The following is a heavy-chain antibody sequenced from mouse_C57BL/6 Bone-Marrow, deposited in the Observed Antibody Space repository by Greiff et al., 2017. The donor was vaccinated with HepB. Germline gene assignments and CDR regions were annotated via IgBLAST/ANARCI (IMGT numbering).Heavy chain of an antibody. Sequence: EVKLVESGGGLVKPGGSLKLSCAASGFTFSDYGMHWVRQAPEKGLEWVAYISSGSSTIYYADTVKGRFTISSDNAKNTLFLQMTSLRSEDTAMYYCARAYRDYPYYYAMDYWGQGTSVTVSS. CDR2: ISSGSSTI. CDR1: GFTFSDYG. CDR3: ARAYRDYPYYYAMDY. V-gene: IGHV5-17*01. D-gene: IGHD2-4*01. J-gene: IGHJ4*01.